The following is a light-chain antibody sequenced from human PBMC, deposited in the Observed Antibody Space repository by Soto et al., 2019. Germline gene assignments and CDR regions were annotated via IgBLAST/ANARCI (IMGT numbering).Light chain of an antibody. CDR2: DVS. Sequence: QSALTQPASVSGSPGQSITISCTGTRSDVGGYNYVSWYQQHPGKAAKLMIYDVSNRPSGVSNRFSGSTSGNTASLTISGVQDLDEADYYCSSYTITSTVVFGGGTKRTLL. CDR3: SSYTITSTVV. J-gene: IGLJ3*02. V-gene: IGLV2-14*01. CDR1: RSDVGGYNY.